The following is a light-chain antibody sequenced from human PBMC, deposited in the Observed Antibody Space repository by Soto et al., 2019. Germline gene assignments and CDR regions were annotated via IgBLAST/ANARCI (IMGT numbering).Light chain of an antibody. J-gene: IGKJ3*01. V-gene: IGKV1-5*03. CDR1: QSISSW. CDR2: KAS. Sequence: DIQMTQSPSTLSASVGERVTITCRASQSISSWLAWYQQKPGKAPKLLIYKASSLESGVPSRFSGSGSGTEFTLTISSLQPDDFATYYCQQCKTLFTFGPGTKVDIK. CDR3: QQCKTLFT.